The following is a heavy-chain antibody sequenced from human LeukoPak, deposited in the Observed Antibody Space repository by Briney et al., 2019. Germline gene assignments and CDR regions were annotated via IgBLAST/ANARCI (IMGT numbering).Heavy chain of an antibody. J-gene: IGHJ4*01. CDR1: GFTFSDAW. CDR3: ARVNDYGDYVAGWLDY. CDR2: IGHNGTT. D-gene: IGHD4-17*01. Sequence: GSLRLSCAASGFTFSDAWMSWVRQPPGKGLEWIGEIGHNGTTNYNPSLKGRVTISLDTSKNQFSLKLTSVTAADTAVYYCARVNDYGDYVAGWLDYWGQEPWSPSPQ. V-gene: IGHV4-34*01.